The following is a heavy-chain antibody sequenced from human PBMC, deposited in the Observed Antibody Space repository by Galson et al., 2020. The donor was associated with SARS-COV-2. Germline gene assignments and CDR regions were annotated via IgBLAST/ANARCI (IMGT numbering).Heavy chain of an antibody. D-gene: IGHD6-19*01. J-gene: IGHJ6*02. CDR1: GFAFNTYA. CDR3: VRDPYGCRNSWSCADSYFGMDV. V-gene: IGHV3-33*01. CDR2: IWNDGTKT. Sequence: GGSLRLSCAASGFAFNTYAIHWVRQAPGKGLEWVTLIWNDGTKTFHRHSVRGRFTISRDNSKNMLYLQMNSLRAEDTAVYYCVRDPYGCRNSWSCADSYFGMDVWGQGTTVTVSS.